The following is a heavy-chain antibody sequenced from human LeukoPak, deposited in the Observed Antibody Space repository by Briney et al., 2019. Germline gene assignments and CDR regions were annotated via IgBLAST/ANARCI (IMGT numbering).Heavy chain of an antibody. CDR3: ARNRPYCGGDCYSNDY. CDR1: GYTLTELS. Sequence: ASVKVSCKVSGYTLTELSMHWVRQAPGKGLEWMGGFDPEDGETIYAQKFQGRVTMTEDTSTDTAYMELSSLRSEDTAVYYCARNRPYCGGDCYSNDYWGQGTLVTVSS. CDR2: FDPEDGET. D-gene: IGHD2-21*02. J-gene: IGHJ4*02. V-gene: IGHV1-24*01.